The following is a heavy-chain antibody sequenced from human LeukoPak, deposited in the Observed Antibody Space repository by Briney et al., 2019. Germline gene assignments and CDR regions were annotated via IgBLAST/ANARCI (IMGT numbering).Heavy chain of an antibody. V-gene: IGHV4-61*02. Sequence: PAQTLSLTSSASGVSITSWCYFWVWIRQSAGKGLEWIGRVHSSGDIYHNAAFRSRAAVSGHASNNQFSLQLNSVTAADMAVYFRARGAAPIDAVFFDSWGQGALITVSS. CDR3: ARGAAPIDAVFFDS. CDR2: VHSSGDI. D-gene: IGHD2-2*02. J-gene: IGHJ4*02. CDR1: GVSITSWCYF.